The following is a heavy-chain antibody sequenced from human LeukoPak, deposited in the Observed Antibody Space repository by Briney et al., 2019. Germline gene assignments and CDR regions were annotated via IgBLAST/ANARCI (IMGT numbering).Heavy chain of an antibody. CDR1: GFTFSISA. CDR3: ARVDDFWSGCFDY. J-gene: IGHJ4*02. D-gene: IGHD3-3*01. Sequence: GGSLRLSCAASGFTFSISAMSWFRQAPGKGLEWVSFIGVGGGNSHYADSVKGRFTISRDNAKNSLYLQMNSLRAEDTAVYYCARVDDFWSGCFDYWGQGTLVTVSS. CDR2: IGVGGGNS. V-gene: IGHV3-21*01.